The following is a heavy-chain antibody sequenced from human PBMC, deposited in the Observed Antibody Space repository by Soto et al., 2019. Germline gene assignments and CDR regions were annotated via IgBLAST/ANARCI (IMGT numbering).Heavy chain of an antibody. D-gene: IGHD3-10*01. CDR1: GYSFTSYW. J-gene: IGHJ6*02. Sequence: GESLKISCKGSGYSFTSYWISWVRQMPGKGLEWMGRIDPSDSYTNYSPSFQGHVTISADKSISTAYLQWSSLKASDTAMYYCARYDYGSGSSISYYYYGMDVWGQGTTVTVSS. CDR2: IDPSDSYT. V-gene: IGHV5-10-1*01. CDR3: ARYDYGSGSSISYYYYGMDV.